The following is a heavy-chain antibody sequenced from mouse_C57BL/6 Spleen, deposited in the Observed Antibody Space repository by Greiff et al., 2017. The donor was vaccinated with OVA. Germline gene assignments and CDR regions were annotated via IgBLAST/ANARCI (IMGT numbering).Heavy chain of an antibody. J-gene: IGHJ4*01. V-gene: IGHV1-77*01. CDR2: IGPGSGST. CDR3: ARTAYSNYRYAMDY. Sequence: QVHVKQSGAELVKPGASVKISCKASGYTFTDYYINWVKQRPGQGLEWIGKIGPGSGSTYYNEKFKGKATLTADKSSSTAYMQLSSLTSEDSAVYFCARTAYSNYRYAMDYWGQGTSVTVSS. CDR1: GYTFTDYY. D-gene: IGHD2-5*01.